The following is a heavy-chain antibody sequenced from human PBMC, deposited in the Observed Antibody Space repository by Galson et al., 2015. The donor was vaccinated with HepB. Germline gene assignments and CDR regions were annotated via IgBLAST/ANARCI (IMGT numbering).Heavy chain of an antibody. D-gene: IGHD6-19*01. J-gene: IGHJ6*02. V-gene: IGHV3-23*01. CDR3: AKEGTGGWYEDYYYGMDV. Sequence: SLRLSCAASGFTFSSYAMSWVRQAPGKGLEWVSAISGSGGSTYYADSVKGRFTISRDNSKNTLYLQMNSPRAEDTAVYYCAKEGTGGWYEDYYYGMDVWGQGTTVTVSS. CDR2: ISGSGGST. CDR1: GFTFSSYA.